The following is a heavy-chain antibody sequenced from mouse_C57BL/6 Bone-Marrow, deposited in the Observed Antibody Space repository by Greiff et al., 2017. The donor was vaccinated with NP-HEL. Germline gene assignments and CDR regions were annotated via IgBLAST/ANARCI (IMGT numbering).Heavy chain of an antibody. J-gene: IGHJ2*01. CDR3: TRNDLITTVVAGDY. CDR1: GYTFTDYE. Sequence: QVQLQQSGAELVRPGASVTLSCKASGYTFTDYEMHWVKQTPVHGLEWIGAIDPETGGTAYHQKFKGKAILTADKSPITAYMELRSLKSEDSAVYYCTRNDLITTVVAGDYWGQGTTLTVSS. CDR2: IDPETGGT. V-gene: IGHV1-15*01. D-gene: IGHD1-1*01.